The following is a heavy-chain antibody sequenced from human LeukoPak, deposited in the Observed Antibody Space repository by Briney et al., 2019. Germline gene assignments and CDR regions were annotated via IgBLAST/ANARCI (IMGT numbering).Heavy chain of an antibody. Sequence: ASVKVSCKASGYTFTGYYMHWVRQAPGQGLEWMGRINPNSGGTNYAQKFQGRVTMTRDTSISTAYMELSRLRSDDTAVYYCAREYNRNLPDYYYYYMDVWGKGTTVTVSS. CDR2: INPNSGGT. CDR3: AREYNRNLPDYYYYYMDV. J-gene: IGHJ6*03. CDR1: GYTFTGYY. V-gene: IGHV1-2*06. D-gene: IGHD1-14*01.